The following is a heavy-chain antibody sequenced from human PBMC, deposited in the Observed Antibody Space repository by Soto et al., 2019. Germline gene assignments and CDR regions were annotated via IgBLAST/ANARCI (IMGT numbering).Heavy chain of an antibody. CDR1: GGTFSTFG. CDR3: AKSAPMDAGDKYYYDF. V-gene: IGHV1-69*13. CDR2: VIPFFGTA. D-gene: IGHD4-17*01. Sequence: SVKVSCKASGGTFSTFGISWVRQAPGQGLEWMGGVIPFFGTARYSQKFEDRITITADESTNTVYMDLRSLTSEDTAIYYCAKSAPMDAGDKYYYDFWGQGALVTVPQ. J-gene: IGHJ4*02.